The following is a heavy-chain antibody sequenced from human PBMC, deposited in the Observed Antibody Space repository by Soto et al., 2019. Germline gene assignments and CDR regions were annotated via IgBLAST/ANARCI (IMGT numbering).Heavy chain of an antibody. D-gene: IGHD1-26*01. J-gene: IGHJ2*01. CDR1: GFTFSSYW. CDR3: ARGGSLNWYFDL. Sequence: EVQLLESGGGLVQPGGSLRLSCAASGFTFSSYWMHWVRQAPGKGLVWVSRINSDGSSTSYADSVKGRSTISRDNAKNTLYLQMNSLRAEDTAVYYCARGGSLNWYFDLWGRGTLVTVSS. V-gene: IGHV3-74*01. CDR2: INSDGSST.